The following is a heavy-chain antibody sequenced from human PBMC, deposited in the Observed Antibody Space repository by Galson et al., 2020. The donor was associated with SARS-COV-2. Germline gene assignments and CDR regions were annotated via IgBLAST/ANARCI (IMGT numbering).Heavy chain of an antibody. V-gene: IGHV4-39*07. Sequence: ASETLSLTCTVSGGSISSSSYDWGWIRQPPGKGLEWSGSIYYSGSTYYNPSLKSRVTISVDTSKNQFSLKLSSVTAADTAVYYCARESGQWLVPPYFDYWGQGTLVTVSS. D-gene: IGHD6-19*01. J-gene: IGHJ4*02. CDR1: GGSISSSSYD. CDR3: ARESGQWLVPPYFDY. CDR2: IYYSGST.